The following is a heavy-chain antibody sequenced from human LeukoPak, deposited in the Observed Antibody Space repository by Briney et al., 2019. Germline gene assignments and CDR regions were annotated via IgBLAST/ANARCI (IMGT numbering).Heavy chain of an antibody. CDR2: VSYDGRKK. D-gene: IGHD1-26*01. CDR3: AKEYSNRQDYYDY. CDR1: GFTFSSYA. V-gene: IGHV3-30*04. Sequence: PGRSLRLSCAASGFTFSSYAMHWVRQAPGKGLEWVAVVSYDGRKKYYADSVKGRFTISRDNSKNTLDLQMNSLRAEDTAMYYCAKEYSNRQDYYDYWGQGTLVTVSS. J-gene: IGHJ4*02.